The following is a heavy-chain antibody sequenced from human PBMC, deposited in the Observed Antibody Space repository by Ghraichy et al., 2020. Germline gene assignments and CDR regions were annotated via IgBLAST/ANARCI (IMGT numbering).Heavy chain of an antibody. V-gene: IGHV3-23*01. CDR1: GFNSGTFA. J-gene: IGHJ4*02. Sequence: GESLNISCAASGFNSGTFAMSWVRQAPGKGLELVSGISSSGLRTYYADSVKGRFTISRDSSKNTLFLQMNGLRAGDMALYYCAKQKGLLRENYAFDYWGPGTLVTVSS. CDR3: AKQKGLLRENYAFDY. D-gene: IGHD1-7*01. CDR2: ISSSGLRT.